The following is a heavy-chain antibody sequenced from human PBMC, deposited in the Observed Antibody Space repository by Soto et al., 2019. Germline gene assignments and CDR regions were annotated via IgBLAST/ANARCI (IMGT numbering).Heavy chain of an antibody. CDR2: ISGIGGST. Sequence: ETLSLTCTVSGDSVSRYYWNWIRQPPGKGLEWVATISGIGGSTYLADSVKGRLSISRDNSKNTVSLLMNSLRAEDTAVYFCARGSSGYISSWYYFDYWGRGTLVTVSS. J-gene: IGHJ4*02. D-gene: IGHD6-13*01. V-gene: IGHV3-23*01. CDR1: GDSVSRYY. CDR3: ARGSSGYISSWYYFDY.